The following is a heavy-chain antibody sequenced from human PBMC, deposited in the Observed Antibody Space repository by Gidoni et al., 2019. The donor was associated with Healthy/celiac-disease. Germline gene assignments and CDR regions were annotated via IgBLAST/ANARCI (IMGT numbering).Heavy chain of an antibody. J-gene: IGHJ4*02. V-gene: IGHV3-21*01. CDR2: ISSSSSYI. D-gene: IGHD1-26*01. CDR1: GFTFSSYS. CDR3: ARDRGSGGSYRDYDY. Sequence: EVQLVESGGGLVKPGGSLRLSCAASGFTFSSYSMNWVRQAPGKGLDWVSSISSSSSYIYYADSVKGRFTISRDNAKNSLYLQMNSLRAEDTAVYYCARDRGSGGSYRDYDYWGQGTLVTVSS.